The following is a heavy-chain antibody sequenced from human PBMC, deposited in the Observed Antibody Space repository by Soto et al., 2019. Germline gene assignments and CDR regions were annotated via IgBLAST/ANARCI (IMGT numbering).Heavy chain of an antibody. D-gene: IGHD1-26*01. CDR1: GGSISIGDYY. V-gene: IGHV4-30-4*01. J-gene: IGHJ4*02. CDR3: AREGGIVGATAADY. CDR2: IYYSGST. Sequence: SETLSLTCTVSGGSISIGDYYWSGIRQPPGKGLEWIGYIYYSGSTYYNPSLKSRVTISVDTSKSQFSLKLSSVTAADTAVYYCAREGGIVGATAADYWGQGTLVTVSS.